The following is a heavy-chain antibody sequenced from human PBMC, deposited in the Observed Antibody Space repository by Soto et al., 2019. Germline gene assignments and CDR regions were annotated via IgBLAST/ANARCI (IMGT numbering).Heavy chain of an antibody. CDR2: ISYDGSNT. Sequence: GGSLRLSCAASGFTFSSFGMHWVRQAPGKGLEWVALISYDGSNTYYADSVKGRFTISRDNSKNTLYVQMNSLRADDTAVYYCAKGVYRTDYYGMDVWGQGTTVTVSS. D-gene: IGHD1-1*01. CDR3: AKGVYRTDYYGMDV. V-gene: IGHV3-30*18. J-gene: IGHJ6*02. CDR1: GFTFSSFG.